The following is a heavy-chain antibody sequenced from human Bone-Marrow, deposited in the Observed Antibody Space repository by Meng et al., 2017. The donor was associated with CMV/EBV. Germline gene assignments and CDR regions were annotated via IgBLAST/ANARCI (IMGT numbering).Heavy chain of an antibody. CDR1: GFTFSSYS. J-gene: IGHJ3*02. Sequence: GGSLRLSCAASGFTFSSYSMNWVRQAPGKGLEWVSSISSSSSYIYYADSVKGRFTIFRDNAKNSLYLQMNSLRAEDTAVYYCARATSMGYSYGFDAFDIWGQGTMVTASS. V-gene: IGHV3-21*01. CDR2: ISSSSSYI. CDR3: ARATSMGYSYGFDAFDI. D-gene: IGHD5-18*01.